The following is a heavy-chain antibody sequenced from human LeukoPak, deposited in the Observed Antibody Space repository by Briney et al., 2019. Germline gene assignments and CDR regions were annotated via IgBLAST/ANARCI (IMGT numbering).Heavy chain of an antibody. V-gene: IGHV4-4*02. CDR2: IYHSGST. D-gene: IGHD7-27*01. J-gene: IGHJ4*02. Sequence: SETLSLTCAVSGGSISSSNWWSWVRQPPGKGLEWIGEIYHSGSTNYNPSLEGRVTISVDKSKNQFSLKLSSVTAADTAVYYCARASTGAFDYWGQGTLVTVSS. CDR3: ARASTGAFDY. CDR1: GGSISSSNW.